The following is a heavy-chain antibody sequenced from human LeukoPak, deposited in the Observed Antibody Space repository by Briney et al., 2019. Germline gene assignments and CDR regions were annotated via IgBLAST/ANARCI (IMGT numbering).Heavy chain of an antibody. V-gene: IGHV3-21*01. CDR2: ISSSSSYI. D-gene: IGHD6-13*01. Sequence: TGGSLRLSCAASGFTFSSYIMNWVRQAPGKGLEWVSSISSSSSYIYYADSVKGRFTISRDNAKNSLYLQMNSLRAEDTAVYYCARVEGSSSWLEYYYYGMDVWGQGTTVTVSS. CDR1: GFTFSSYI. J-gene: IGHJ6*02. CDR3: ARVEGSSSWLEYYYYGMDV.